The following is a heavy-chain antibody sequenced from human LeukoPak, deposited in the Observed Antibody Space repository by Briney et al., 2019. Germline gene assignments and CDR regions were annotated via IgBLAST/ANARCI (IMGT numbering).Heavy chain of an antibody. Sequence: SQTLSLTCAISGYSVSSNSAAGNWIRQSPSRGVEGLGRTYYWSKWYNDYAVSVKSRITINPDTSKNQFALQLNSVTPEDTAVYYCAATYYYDSSGYYSFDYWGQGTLVTVSS. D-gene: IGHD3-22*01. V-gene: IGHV6-1*01. J-gene: IGHJ4*02. CDR3: AATYYYDSSGYYSFDY. CDR2: TYYWSKWYN. CDR1: GYSVSSNSAA.